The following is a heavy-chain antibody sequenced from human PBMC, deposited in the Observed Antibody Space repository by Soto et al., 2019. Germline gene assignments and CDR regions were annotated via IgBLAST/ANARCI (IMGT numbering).Heavy chain of an antibody. D-gene: IGHD2-21*02. Sequence: ASVKVSCKASGYTFTSYAMHWVRQAPGQRLEWMGWINAGNGNTKYSQKFQGRVTITRDTSASTAYMELSSLRSEDTAVYYCARVATGDSNYYYYYMDVWGKGTTVTVSS. CDR2: INAGNGNT. CDR3: ARVATGDSNYYYYYMDV. V-gene: IGHV1-3*01. J-gene: IGHJ6*03. CDR1: GYTFTSYA.